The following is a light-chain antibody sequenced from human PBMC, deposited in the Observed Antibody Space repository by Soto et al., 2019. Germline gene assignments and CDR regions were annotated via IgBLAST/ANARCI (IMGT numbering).Light chain of an antibody. CDR2: SAS. CDR3: QQRSNWPPT. Sequence: EFGLTQSPATLSLSPGERATLSCWASQTVGNDLVWYHQKRGQAPRILIYSASNKATGIPARFSGSGSGTDFTLTISSLEPEDFAAYYCQQRSNWPPTFGGGTKVEIK. V-gene: IGKV3-11*01. J-gene: IGKJ4*01. CDR1: QTVGND.